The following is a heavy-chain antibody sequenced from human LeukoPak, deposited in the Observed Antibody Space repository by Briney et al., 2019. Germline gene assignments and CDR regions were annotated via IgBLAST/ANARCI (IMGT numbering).Heavy chain of an antibody. CDR1: GFTFSSYA. CDR3: AKGFRSGTWYYFDY. V-gene: IGHV3-23*01. J-gene: IGHJ4*02. CDR2: INDNGDGT. Sequence: GGSLRLSCAASGFTFSSYAMSWVRQAPGKGLKWVSTINDNGDGTYYADSVKGRFTISRDNSYNTVSLQMNSLRAEDTAVYFCAKGFRSGTWYYFDYWGQGTLVTVSS. D-gene: IGHD2-8*01.